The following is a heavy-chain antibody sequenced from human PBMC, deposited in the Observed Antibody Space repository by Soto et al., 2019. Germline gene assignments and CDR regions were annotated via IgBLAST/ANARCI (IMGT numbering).Heavy chain of an antibody. CDR3: ARGLGGGSSSGGIDY. CDR2: ISYDGSNK. J-gene: IGHJ4*02. D-gene: IGHD6-6*01. Sequence: GGSLRLSCAASGFTFSSYAMHWVRQAPGKGLEWVAVISYDGSNKYYADSVKGRFTISRDTSKNTLYLQMNSLRADATAVYYCARGLGGGSSSGGIDYWGQGTLVTVSS. CDR1: GFTFSSYA. V-gene: IGHV3-30-3*01.